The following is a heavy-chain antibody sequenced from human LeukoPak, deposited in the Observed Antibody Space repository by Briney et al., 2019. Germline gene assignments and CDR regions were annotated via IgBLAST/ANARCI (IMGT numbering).Heavy chain of an antibody. V-gene: IGHV3-11*01. J-gene: IGHJ5*02. CDR3: AGGSYRLGFDP. CDR2: ISSSGSTI. CDR1: GFTFGDYY. Sequence: GGSLRLSCAASGFTFGDYYMSWIRQAPGKGLEWVSYISSSGSTIYYADFVKGRFTTSRDNAKNSLYLQMNSLRAEDTAVYYCAGGSYRLGFDPWGQGTLVTVSS. D-gene: IGHD3-16*02.